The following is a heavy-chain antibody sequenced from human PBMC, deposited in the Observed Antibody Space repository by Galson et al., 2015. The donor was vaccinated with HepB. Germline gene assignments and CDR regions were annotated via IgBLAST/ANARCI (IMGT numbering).Heavy chain of an antibody. CDR2: ISDSGGNP. Sequence: SLRLSCAASGFTFSSYAMNWVRQAPGKGLEWVSGISDSGGNPFYADSVRGRFTISRDNSKNTLYLHTYSLRAEDTAVYYCAKDHYDFWSGYSLSPLYWGQGTLVTVSS. CDR3: AKDHYDFWSGYSLSPLY. D-gene: IGHD3-3*01. V-gene: IGHV3-23*01. J-gene: IGHJ4*02. CDR1: GFTFSSYA.